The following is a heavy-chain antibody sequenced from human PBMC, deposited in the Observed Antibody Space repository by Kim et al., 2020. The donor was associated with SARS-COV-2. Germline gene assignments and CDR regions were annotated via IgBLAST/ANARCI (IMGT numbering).Heavy chain of an antibody. D-gene: IGHD3-9*01. CDR1: GFTFSTYA. V-gene: IGHV3-23*01. CDR3: AKNVILTGSYGY. Sequence: GGSLRLSCAASGFTFSTYAMSWVRQAPGKGLEWVSAISGSGGSTYYADSVKGRFTISRDNSKNTLYLQMNSLRAEDTAVYYCAKNVILTGSYGYWGQGTLVTVSS. J-gene: IGHJ4*02. CDR2: ISGSGGST.